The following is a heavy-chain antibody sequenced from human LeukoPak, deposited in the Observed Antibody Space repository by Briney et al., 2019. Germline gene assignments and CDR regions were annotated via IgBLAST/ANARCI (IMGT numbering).Heavy chain of an antibody. Sequence: PGGSLRLSCAASGFTVSSNYMSWVRQAPGKGLEWVSVIYSGGSTYYADSVKGRFTISRHNSKNTLYLQMNSLRAEDTAVYYCARDFNLATMIVVVIKYYFDYWGQGTLVTVSS. CDR3: ARDFNLATMIVVVIKYYFDY. J-gene: IGHJ4*02. CDR2: IYSGGST. D-gene: IGHD3-22*01. CDR1: GFTVSSNY. V-gene: IGHV3-53*04.